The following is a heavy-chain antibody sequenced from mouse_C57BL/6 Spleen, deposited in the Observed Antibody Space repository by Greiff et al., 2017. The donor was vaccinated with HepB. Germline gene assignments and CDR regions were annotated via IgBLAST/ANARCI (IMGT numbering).Heavy chain of an antibody. J-gene: IGHJ3*01. Sequence: EVQLQQSGPELVKPGASVKISCKASGYSFTGYYMNWVKQSPEKSLEWIGEINPSTGGTTYNQKFKAKATLTVDKSSSTAYMQLKSLTSEDSAVYYCARWGLRREFAYWGQGTLVTVSA. D-gene: IGHD2-4*01. CDR3: ARWGLRREFAY. V-gene: IGHV1-42*01. CDR1: GYSFTGYY. CDR2: INPSTGGT.